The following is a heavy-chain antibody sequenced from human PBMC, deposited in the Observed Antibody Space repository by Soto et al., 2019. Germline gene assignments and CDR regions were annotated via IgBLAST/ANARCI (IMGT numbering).Heavy chain of an antibody. Sequence: PSETLSLTCAVYGGSFSGYYWSWIRQPPGKXLEWIGEINHSGSTNYNPSLKSRVTISVDTSKNQFSLKLSSVTAAGTAVYYCARGKLSDYVWGSYRYNFDYWGQGTVVTVCS. CDR1: GGSFSGYY. J-gene: IGHJ4*02. CDR2: INHSGST. D-gene: IGHD3-16*02. CDR3: ARGKLSDYVWGSYRYNFDY. V-gene: IGHV4-34*01.